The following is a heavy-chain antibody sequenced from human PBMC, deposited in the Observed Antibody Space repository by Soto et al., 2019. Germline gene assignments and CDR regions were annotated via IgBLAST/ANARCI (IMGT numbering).Heavy chain of an antibody. CDR3: ARGRITIFGAVDAFDF. J-gene: IGHJ3*01. CDR1: GYTFTSYY. CDR2: INPSGGST. V-gene: IGHV1-46*03. D-gene: IGHD3-3*01. Sequence: GASVKVSCKASGYTFTSYYMRWVRQAPGQGLEWMGIINPSGGSTSYAQKFQGRVTMTRDTSTSTVYMELSSLRSEDTAVYYCARGRITIFGAVDAFDFWAKGTMVPVSS.